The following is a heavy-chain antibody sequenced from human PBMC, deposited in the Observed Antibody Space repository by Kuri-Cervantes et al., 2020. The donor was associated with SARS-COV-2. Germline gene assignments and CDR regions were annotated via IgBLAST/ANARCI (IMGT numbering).Heavy chain of an antibody. D-gene: IGHD3-3*02. V-gene: IGHV6-1*01. CDR1: GDSVSSDSAA. CDR2: TYYRSKWYN. CDR3: ARAGWSNFAIKAFDI. J-gene: IGHJ3*02. Sequence: SQTFSLTCAISGDSVSSDSAAWNWIRQSPSRGLEWLGRTYYRSKWYNDYAPSVKTRISITPDTSKNQFSVQLNSVTPEDTAVYYCARAGWSNFAIKAFDIWGQGTKVTVSS.